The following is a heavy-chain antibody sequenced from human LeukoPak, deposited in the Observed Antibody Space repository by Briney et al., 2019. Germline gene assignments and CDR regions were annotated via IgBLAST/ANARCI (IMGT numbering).Heavy chain of an antibody. CDR1: GGSFSGYY. J-gene: IGHJ4*02. CDR3: ARGRPLLGYYCSGGSCYSVGFDY. CDR2: INHSGGT. V-gene: IGHV4-34*01. Sequence: SETLSLTCAVYGGSFSGYYWSWIRQPPGKGLEWIGEINHSGGTNYNPSLKSRVTISVDTSKNQFSLKLSSVTAADTAVYYCARGRPLLGYYCSGGSCYSVGFDYWGQGTLVTVSS. D-gene: IGHD2-15*01.